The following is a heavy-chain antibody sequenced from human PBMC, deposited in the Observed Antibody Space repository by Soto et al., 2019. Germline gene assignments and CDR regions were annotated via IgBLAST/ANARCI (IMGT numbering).Heavy chain of an antibody. CDR1: GFTFSSYS. V-gene: IGHV3-23*01. D-gene: IGHD3-3*01. Sequence: EVQLLESGGGLVQPGGSLRISCAASGFTFSSYSMTWLRQAPGKGLEWVSTISNSGCSTYYIDSVKGRFTISRDNSKNTLYLQMNSLRAEDTAVYFCAKDWTSIWGQGTMVTVSS. CDR2: ISNSGCST. CDR3: AKDWTSI. J-gene: IGHJ3*02.